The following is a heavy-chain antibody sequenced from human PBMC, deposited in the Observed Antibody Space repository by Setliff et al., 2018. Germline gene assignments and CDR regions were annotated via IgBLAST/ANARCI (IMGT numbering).Heavy chain of an antibody. CDR1: VYTFPDYH. CDR2: IDPKSGAT. J-gene: IGHJ6*03. V-gene: IGHV1-2*02. D-gene: IGHD6-13*01. CDR3: ARDPFLVQQFPYYMDV. Sequence: VTVSCKTSVYTFPDYHLHWVRQAPGQGLEWMGWIDPKSGATRYAQKFRGRVTLTRDTSITTAYMEVSILTSDDTAVYYCARDPFLVQQFPYYMDVWGKGTTVTVSS.